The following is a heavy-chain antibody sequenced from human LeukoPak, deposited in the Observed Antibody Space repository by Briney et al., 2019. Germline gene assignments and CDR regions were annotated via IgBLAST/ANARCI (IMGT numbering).Heavy chain of an antibody. CDR2: ISSNGGRT. CDR1: GFTFSNYA. Sequence: GGSLRLSCPVSGFTFSNYAMHWVRQAPGKGLEYVSGISSNGGRTYYADSVKGRFTISRDNSKNTMYVQMSTLRVEDTAVYYCVKDPHSSGRYYFDYWGQGTLATVSS. J-gene: IGHJ4*02. D-gene: IGHD6-19*01. CDR3: VKDPHSSGRYYFDY. V-gene: IGHV3-64*05.